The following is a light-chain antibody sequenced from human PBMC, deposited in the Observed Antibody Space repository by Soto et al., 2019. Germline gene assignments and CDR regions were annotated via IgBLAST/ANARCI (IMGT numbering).Light chain of an antibody. CDR1: QSIANF. CDR3: QQYEDLPLT. Sequence: DVQMTQSPSSLSASVGDRVIITCKANQSIANFLNWFQHKPGEAPKLLISDASHLELGVPSRFSGSRSGTDFVLDFSNLQSEDGATYFCQQYEDLPLTFGGGKKVDI. V-gene: IGKV1-33*01. CDR2: DAS. J-gene: IGKJ4*01.